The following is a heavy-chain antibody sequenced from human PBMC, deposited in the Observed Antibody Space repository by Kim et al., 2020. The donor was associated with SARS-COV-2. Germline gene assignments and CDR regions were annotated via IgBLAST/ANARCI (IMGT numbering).Heavy chain of an antibody. CDR1: GGSISSGSYY. Sequence: SETLSLTCTVSGGSISSGSYYWSWIRQPAGKGLEWIGRTYTSGSTNYNPSLKSRVTISVDTSQNQFSLKLSSVTAADTAVYYWARWPYSDSSGNDAFDNWGQGKMVTVSS. CDR2: TYTSGST. D-gene: IGHD3-22*01. CDR3: ARWPYSDSSGNDAFDN. J-gene: IGHJ3*02. V-gene: IGHV4-61*02.